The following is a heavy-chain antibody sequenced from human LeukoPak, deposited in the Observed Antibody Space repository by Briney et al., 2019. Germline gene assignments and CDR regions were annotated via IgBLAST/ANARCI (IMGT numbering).Heavy chain of an antibody. J-gene: IGHJ4*02. V-gene: IGHV1-69*05. D-gene: IGHD3-10*01. Sequence: SVKVSCKASGGTLSAYAINWVRQAPGQGLEWMGGIILSFGIPNYAQKFQDRLTISTAGSTSTAYMELDNLRPTDTAIYYCARDGDDENVDYWGQGTLVTVSS. CDR1: GGTLSAYA. CDR3: ARDGDDENVDY. CDR2: IILSFGIP.